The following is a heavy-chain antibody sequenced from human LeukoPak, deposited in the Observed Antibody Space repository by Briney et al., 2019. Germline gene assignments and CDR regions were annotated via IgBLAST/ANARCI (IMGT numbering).Heavy chain of an antibody. V-gene: IGHV3-48*03. CDR1: GFTFSNYG. D-gene: IGHD1-26*01. J-gene: IGHJ6*03. CDR2: ISGGGSDI. Sequence: GGSLRLSCAASGFTFSNYGLNWVRQSPGKGLEWISYISGGGSDIYYADSVKGRFTISRDNAQKSLYLQMNSLRAEDTAVYYCATGSTNPYYYYYMAVWGKGTTVTISS. CDR3: ATGSTNPYYYYYMAV.